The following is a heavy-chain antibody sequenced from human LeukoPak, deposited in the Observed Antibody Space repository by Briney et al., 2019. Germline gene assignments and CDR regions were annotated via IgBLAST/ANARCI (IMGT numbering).Heavy chain of an antibody. J-gene: IGHJ4*02. D-gene: IGHD3-22*01. CDR3: ARVTLVAHYYDSSGLAPNDY. V-gene: IGHV1-2*02. CDR1: GYTFTGYY. Sequence: ASMKVSCKASGYTFTGYYMHWVRQAPGQGLEWRGWITPNSGGTNYAQKFQGRVTMTRDTSISTAYMELSRLRSDDTAVYYCARVTLVAHYYDSSGLAPNDYWGQGTLATVSS. CDR2: ITPNSGGT.